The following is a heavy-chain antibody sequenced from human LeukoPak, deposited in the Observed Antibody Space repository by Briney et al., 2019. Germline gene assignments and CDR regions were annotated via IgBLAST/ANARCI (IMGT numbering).Heavy chain of an antibody. D-gene: IGHD3-9*01. CDR3: ARDITLTGPPPNWFDP. Sequence: PGGSLRLSCAASRFTFSSYWMSWVRRAPGKGLEWVANMDQYGSEKYYVDSVKGRLTIFRDNDKNSLYLQMNSLRAEDTAVYYCARDITLTGPPPNWFDPWGQGTLVTVSS. CDR1: RFTFSSYW. CDR2: MDQYGSEK. V-gene: IGHV3-7*01. J-gene: IGHJ5*02.